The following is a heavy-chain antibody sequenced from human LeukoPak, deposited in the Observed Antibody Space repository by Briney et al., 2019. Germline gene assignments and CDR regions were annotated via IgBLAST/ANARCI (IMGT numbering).Heavy chain of an antibody. CDR1: GFTFSSYA. Sequence: PGGSLRLSCAASGFTFSSYAMSWVRQAPGKGLEWVSAISGSGGSTYYADSVKGRFTISRDNSKNTLYLQMNSLRAEDTAVYYCAKPEAAAGPMEVHPTDYWGQGTLVTVSS. J-gene: IGHJ4*02. CDR3: AKPEAAAGPMEVHPTDY. D-gene: IGHD6-13*01. CDR2: ISGSGGST. V-gene: IGHV3-23*01.